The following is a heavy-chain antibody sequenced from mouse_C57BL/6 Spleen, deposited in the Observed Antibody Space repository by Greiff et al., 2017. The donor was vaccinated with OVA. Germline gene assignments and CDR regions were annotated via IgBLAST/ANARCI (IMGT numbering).Heavy chain of an antibody. D-gene: IGHD1-1*01. J-gene: IGHJ2*01. CDR1: GYTFTDYY. CDR3: ARCEVGSYFDY. CDR2: IYPGSGNT. V-gene: IGHV1-76*01. Sequence: QVQLKQSGAELVRPGASVKLSCKASGYTFTDYYINWVKQRPGQGLEWIARIYPGSGNTYYNEKFKGKATLTAEKSSSTAYMQLSSLTSEDSAVYFCARCEVGSYFDYWGQGTTLTVSS.